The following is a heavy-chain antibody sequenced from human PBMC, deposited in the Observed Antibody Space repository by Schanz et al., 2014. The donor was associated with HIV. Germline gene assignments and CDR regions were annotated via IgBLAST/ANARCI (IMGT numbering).Heavy chain of an antibody. CDR1: GFTFSSYA. J-gene: IGHJ4*02. D-gene: IGHD2-15*01. Sequence: EVQLLESGGGLVQPGGSLRLSCAASGFTFSSYAMTWVRQAPGKGLDWVSTISGSDGDTYYADSVKGRFTISRDNSKNTLYLQMNSLRAEDTAVYYCAKVVRFAMVTAPYYFDSWGQGTLVTVSS. CDR2: ISGSDGDT. V-gene: IGHV3-23*01. CDR3: AKVVRFAMVTAPYYFDS.